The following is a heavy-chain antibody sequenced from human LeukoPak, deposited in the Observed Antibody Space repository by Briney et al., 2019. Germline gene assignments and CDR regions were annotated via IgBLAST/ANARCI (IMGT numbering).Heavy chain of an antibody. V-gene: IGHV1-69*06. CDR3: ARVGDGCNLLGWFDP. Sequence: SVKVSCKASGGTFSSYAISWVRQAPGQGLEWMGGIIPIFGTANYAQKFQGRVTITADRSTSTAYMELSSLRSEDTAVYYCARVGDGCNLLGWFDPWGQGTLVTVSS. D-gene: IGHD5-24*01. CDR1: GGTFSSYA. CDR2: IIPIFGTA. J-gene: IGHJ5*02.